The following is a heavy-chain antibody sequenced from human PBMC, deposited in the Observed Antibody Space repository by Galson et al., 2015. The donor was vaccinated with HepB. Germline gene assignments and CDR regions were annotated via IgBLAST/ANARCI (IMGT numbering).Heavy chain of an antibody. D-gene: IGHD3-22*01. CDR3: ARGLLDSSGYYYFDY. J-gene: IGHJ4*02. CDR1: GFTFSSYD. Sequence: SLRLSCAASGFTFSSYDMHWVRQATGKGLEWVSAIGTAGDTYCPGSVKGRFTISRENAKNSLYLQMNSLRAGDTAVYYCARGLLDSSGYYYFDYWGQGTLVTVSS. CDR2: IGTAGDT. V-gene: IGHV3-13*01.